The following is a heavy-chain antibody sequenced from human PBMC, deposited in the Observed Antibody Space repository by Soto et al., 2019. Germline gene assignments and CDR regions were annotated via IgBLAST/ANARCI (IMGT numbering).Heavy chain of an antibody. D-gene: IGHD5-12*01. Sequence: WWSLRLSCAASVFTFSSYTMNWVRQAPGKGLQWVSSISSSSTYIYYADSVKGRFTISRDNAKNSLFLQMNSLRAEDTAVYYCASALGLPYYYYGMDVWGQGTTVTVSS. CDR3: ASALGLPYYYYGMDV. V-gene: IGHV3-21*01. CDR1: VFTFSSYT. J-gene: IGHJ6*02. CDR2: ISSSSTYI.